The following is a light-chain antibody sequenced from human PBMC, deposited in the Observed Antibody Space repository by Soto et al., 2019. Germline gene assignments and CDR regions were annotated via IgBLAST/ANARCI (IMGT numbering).Light chain of an antibody. CDR1: SSDVGDYNY. Sequence: QSALTQPPSASGSPGQSVTISCTGTSSDVGDYNYVSWYQQHPGKAPKLMIYEVSKRPSGVPDRFSGSQSGNTASLTVSGLQADDEADYYCRSYAGSNNRVFGGGTKLTVL. V-gene: IGLV2-8*01. J-gene: IGLJ3*02. CDR2: EVS. CDR3: RSYAGSNNRV.